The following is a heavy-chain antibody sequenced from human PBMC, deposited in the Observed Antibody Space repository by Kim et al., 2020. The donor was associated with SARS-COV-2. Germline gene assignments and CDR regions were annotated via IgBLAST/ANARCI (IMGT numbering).Heavy chain of an antibody. CDR3: AKGERITMIVVVTLFDY. CDR1: GFTFSSYA. CDR2: ISGSGGIT. Sequence: GGSLRLSCAASGFTFSSYAMSWVRQAPGKGLEWVSAISGSGGITYYADSVKGRFTISRDNSKNTLYLQMNSLRAEDTAVYYCAKGERITMIVVVTLFDYWGQGTLVTVSS. J-gene: IGHJ4*02. D-gene: IGHD3-22*01. V-gene: IGHV3-23*01.